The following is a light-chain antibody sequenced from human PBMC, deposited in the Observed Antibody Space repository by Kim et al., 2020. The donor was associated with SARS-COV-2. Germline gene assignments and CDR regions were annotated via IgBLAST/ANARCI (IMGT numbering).Light chain of an antibody. V-gene: IGLV2-14*03. Sequence: QSALTQPASVSGSPGQSITISCTGTSSDVGAYNYVSWYQQLPGKTPKLMIYDVTKRPSGVSNRFSGSKSGNTASLTISGLQPEDEADYFCSSYTSSVSWVFGGGTQLTVL. CDR3: SSYTSSVSWV. CDR1: SSDVGAYNY. CDR2: DVT. J-gene: IGLJ3*02.